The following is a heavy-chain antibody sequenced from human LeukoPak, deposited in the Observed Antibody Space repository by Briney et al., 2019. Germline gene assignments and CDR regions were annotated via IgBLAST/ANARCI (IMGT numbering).Heavy chain of an antibody. Sequence: ASETLSLTCTVSGGSISSYYWSWIRQPPGKGLEWIGYIYYSGSTNYNPSLKSRVTISVDTSKNQFSLKLGSVTAADTAVYYCARSGDRALKGNWFDPWGQGTLVTVSS. CDR2: IYYSGST. D-gene: IGHD3-10*01. J-gene: IGHJ5*02. CDR3: ARSGDRALKGNWFDP. CDR1: GGSISSYY. V-gene: IGHV4-59*08.